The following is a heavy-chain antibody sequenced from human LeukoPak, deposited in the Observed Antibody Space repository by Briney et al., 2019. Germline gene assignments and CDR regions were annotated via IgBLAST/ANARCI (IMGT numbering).Heavy chain of an antibody. Sequence: SQTLSLTCTVSGGSISSGDYYWSWIRQPPGKGLEWIGYIYYSGSTYYNPSLKSRVTISVDTSKNQFSLKLSSVTAADTAVYYCARDGAAYSNYVGAPDYWGQGTLVTASS. J-gene: IGHJ4*02. CDR3: ARDGAAYSNYVGAPDY. V-gene: IGHV4-30-4*01. CDR2: IYYSGST. D-gene: IGHD4-11*01. CDR1: GGSISSGDYY.